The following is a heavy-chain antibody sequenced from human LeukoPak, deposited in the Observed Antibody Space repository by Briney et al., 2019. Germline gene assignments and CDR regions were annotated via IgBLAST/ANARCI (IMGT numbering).Heavy chain of an antibody. V-gene: IGHV4-30-4*08. CDR2: IYYSGST. CDR1: GGSISSGDYY. Sequence: SQTLSLTCTVSGGSISSGDYYWSWIRQPPGTGLEWIGYIYYSGSTNYNPSLKSRVTISVDTSKNQFSLKLSSVTAADTAVNYCARAVRDSSSWYFDYWGQGTLVTVSS. CDR3: ARAVRDSSSWYFDY. D-gene: IGHD6-13*01. J-gene: IGHJ4*02.